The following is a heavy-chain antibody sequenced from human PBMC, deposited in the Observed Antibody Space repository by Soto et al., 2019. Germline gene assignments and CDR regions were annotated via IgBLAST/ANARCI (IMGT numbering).Heavy chain of an antibody. V-gene: IGHV4-31*03. CDR3: ARTHSSGYYYTYYYYGMDV. D-gene: IGHD3-22*01. CDR2: IYYSGST. CDR1: GGSISSGGYY. J-gene: IGHJ6*02. Sequence: TSETLSLTCTVSGGSISSGGYYWSWIRQHPGKGLEWIGYIYYSGSTYYNPSLKSRVTISVDTSKNQFSLKLSSVTAADTAVHYCARTHSSGYYYTYYYYGMDVWGQGTTVTVSS.